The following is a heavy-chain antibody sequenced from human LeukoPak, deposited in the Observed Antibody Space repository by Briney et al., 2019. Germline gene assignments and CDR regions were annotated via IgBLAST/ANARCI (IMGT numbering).Heavy chain of an antibody. Sequence: GGSLRLSCAASGFTFSSYAMHWVRQAPGKGLEWVAFIRYDGSNKYYADSVKGRFTISRDKSKNTLYLQMNSLRVEDTAVYYCVRKTDSGGSGGFWGQGTLVSVSS. D-gene: IGHD3-22*01. CDR2: IRYDGSNK. CDR1: GFTFSSYA. V-gene: IGHV3-30*14. J-gene: IGHJ4*02. CDR3: VRKTDSGGSGGF.